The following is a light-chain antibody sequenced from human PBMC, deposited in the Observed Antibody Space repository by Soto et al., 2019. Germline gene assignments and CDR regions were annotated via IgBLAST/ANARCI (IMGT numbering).Light chain of an antibody. Sequence: DIQMTQSPSSLSASVGDRVTITGRASQSISNYLNWYQQKPGKAPKLLIYAASSMQSGVPSRFSGSGSETDFTLTISSLQPDDSATYYCQQSFSPLWTFGQGTKVEV. CDR3: QQSFSPLWT. J-gene: IGKJ1*01. CDR2: AAS. V-gene: IGKV1-39*01. CDR1: QSISNY.